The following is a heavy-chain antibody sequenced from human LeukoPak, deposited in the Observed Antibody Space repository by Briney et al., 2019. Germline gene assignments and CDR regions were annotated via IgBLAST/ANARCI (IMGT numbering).Heavy chain of an antibody. CDR1: GGSISSGDYY. Sequence: SQTLSPTCTVSGGSISSGDYYWSWIRQPPGKGLEWIGYIYYSGSTYYNPSLKSRVTISVDTSKNQFSLKLSSVTAADTAVYYCARGGGYYGSGSYFYWGQGTLVTVSS. D-gene: IGHD3-10*01. J-gene: IGHJ4*02. V-gene: IGHV4-30-4*01. CDR3: ARGGGYYGSGSYFY. CDR2: IYYSGST.